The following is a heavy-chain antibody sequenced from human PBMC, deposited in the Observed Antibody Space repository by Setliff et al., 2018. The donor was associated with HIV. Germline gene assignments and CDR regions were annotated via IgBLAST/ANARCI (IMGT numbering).Heavy chain of an antibody. CDR2: ISSDGSDK. V-gene: IGHV3-30*07. CDR3: ARGGLITPFGLLSYYDSSGYFDY. CDR1: EFIFSRYA. D-gene: IGHD3-22*01. Sequence: SLRLSCAASEFIFSRYAIYWVRQAPGKGLEWVAVISSDGSDKYYADSVKGRFTISRDNAKNSLNLQMNSLRAEDTAVYYCARGGLITPFGLLSYYDSSGYFDYWGQGTLVTVSS. J-gene: IGHJ4*02.